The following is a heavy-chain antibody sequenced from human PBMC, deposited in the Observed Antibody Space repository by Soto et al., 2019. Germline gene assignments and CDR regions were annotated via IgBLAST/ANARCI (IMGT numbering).Heavy chain of an antibody. CDR3: AKDRGGEFSSSRYFDY. J-gene: IGHJ4*02. Sequence: GESLRLSCAASGFSFSSYYMSWVRQAQGKGLEWVANVNEDGSEKYYVDSVKGRFTVSRDNSKNTLYLETNSLRVEDTAIYFCAKDRGGEFSSSRYFDYWGQGTLVTVSS. CDR1: GFSFSSYY. V-gene: IGHV3-7*03. CDR2: VNEDGSEK. D-gene: IGHD3-16*01.